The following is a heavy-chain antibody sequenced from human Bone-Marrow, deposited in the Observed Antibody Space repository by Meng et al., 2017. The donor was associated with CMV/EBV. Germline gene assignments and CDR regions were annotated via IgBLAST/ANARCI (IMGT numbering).Heavy chain of an antibody. V-gene: IGHV3-48*03. D-gene: IGHD1-26*01. CDR2: ISSSSSTI. J-gene: IGHJ4*02. CDR3: ARGEWGPFDY. Sequence: GWSMRISRAASGFIFSSYQINWVRQAPGKGLEWVSYISSSSSTIYYADSVKGRFTISRDNAKNSLYLQMNSLRAEDTAVCYCARGEWGPFDYWGQGTLVTVSS. CDR1: GFIFSSYQ.